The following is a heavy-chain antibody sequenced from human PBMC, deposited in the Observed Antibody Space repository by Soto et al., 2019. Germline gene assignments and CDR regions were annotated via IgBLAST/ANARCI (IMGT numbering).Heavy chain of an antibody. CDR3: AKDPAGGMDV. Sequence: ESGGGVVQPGRSLRLSCAASGFTFSSYGMHWVRQAPGKGLEWVAVISYDGSNKYYADSVKGRFTISRDNSKNTLYLQMNSLRAEDTAVYYCAKDPAGGMDVWGQGTTVTVSS. D-gene: IGHD6-13*01. CDR1: GFTFSSYG. V-gene: IGHV3-30*18. CDR2: ISYDGSNK. J-gene: IGHJ6*02.